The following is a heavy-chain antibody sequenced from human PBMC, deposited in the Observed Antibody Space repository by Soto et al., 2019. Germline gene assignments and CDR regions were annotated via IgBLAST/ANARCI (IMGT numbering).Heavy chain of an antibody. CDR1: DGSISNFY. V-gene: IGHV4-59*12. J-gene: IGHJ6*02. Sequence: LSLTCTVSDGSISNFYWSWIRQPPGKGMEWIGYISSSGNTNYNPSLKSRVAISVDTSSNHFSLSLSSVTAADTAVYFCARVTSDDRTTISGVVIGTMDVWGQGTTVTVSS. CDR2: ISSSGNT. D-gene: IGHD3-3*01. CDR3: ARVTSDDRTTISGVVIGTMDV.